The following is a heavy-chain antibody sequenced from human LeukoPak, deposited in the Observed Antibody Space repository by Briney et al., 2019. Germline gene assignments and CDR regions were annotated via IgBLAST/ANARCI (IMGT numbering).Heavy chain of an antibody. Sequence: GGSLRLSCAASGFTFSSYWMHWVRQAPGKGLVWVSRINSDGSSTSYADSVKGRFTISRDNSKNTLYLQMISLRAEDTAIYYCAKEFVSRSSLTFDYWGQGTLVTVSS. CDR3: AKEFVSRSSLTFDY. CDR2: INSDGSST. V-gene: IGHV3-74*01. J-gene: IGHJ4*02. CDR1: GFTFSSYW. D-gene: IGHD2-2*01.